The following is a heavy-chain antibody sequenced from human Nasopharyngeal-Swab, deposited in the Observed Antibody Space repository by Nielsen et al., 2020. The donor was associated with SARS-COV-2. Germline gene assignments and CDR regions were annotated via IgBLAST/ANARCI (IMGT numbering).Heavy chain of an antibody. CDR2: ISSSSSYI. CDR3: ARERDGGGFFDY. D-gene: IGHD3-16*01. J-gene: IGHJ4*02. Sequence: SLKISCAASEFTFSSYSMNWVRQAPGKGLEWVSSISSSSSYIYYADSVKGRFTISRDNAKNSLYLQMNSLRAEDTAVYYCARERDGGGFFDYWGQGTLVTVSS. CDR1: EFTFSSYS. V-gene: IGHV3-21*01.